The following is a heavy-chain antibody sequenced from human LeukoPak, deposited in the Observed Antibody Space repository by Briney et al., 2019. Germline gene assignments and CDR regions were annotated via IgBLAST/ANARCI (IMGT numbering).Heavy chain of an antibody. CDR1: GFTFRNHG. J-gene: IGHJ4*02. CDR3: VRDFSNYVAFFDS. D-gene: IGHD4-11*01. V-gene: IGHV3-30*02. Sequence: GGSLRLSCATSGFTFRNHGMHWVPQAPGKGLEWVAFIRYDELQDYYADSVRGRFTISRDNSKSALYLQMGSLRPEDTAMYYCVRDFSNYVAFFDSWGQGVLVTVSS. CDR2: IRYDELQD.